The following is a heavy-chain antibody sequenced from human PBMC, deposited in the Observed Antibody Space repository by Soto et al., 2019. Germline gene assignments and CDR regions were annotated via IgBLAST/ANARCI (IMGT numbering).Heavy chain of an antibody. CDR1: GFTFSSYA. CDR2: ISASGGST. J-gene: IGHJ4*02. D-gene: IGHD2-2*01. V-gene: IGHV3-23*01. CDR3: AKGVEVPAALFDY. Sequence: EVQLLESGGGLVQPGGSLRLSCAASGFTFSSYATNWVRQAPGKGLEWVSAISASGGSTYYADSVKGRFTISRDNSKNTLYLEVNSLRAEDTAVYYCAKGVEVPAALFDYWGQGTLVTVSS.